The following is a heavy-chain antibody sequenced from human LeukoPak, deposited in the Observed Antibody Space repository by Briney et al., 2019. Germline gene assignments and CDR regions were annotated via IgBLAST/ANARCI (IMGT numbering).Heavy chain of an antibody. V-gene: IGHV3-74*01. Sequence: GGSLRLSCEVSGLTFSNVWMPWVRQTPGQGLVWVCRINTAGSTVYADPVKGRFTISRDNAKNIVYLQMNSLRTEDTAVYYCASFRGTDYWGRGTMVTVSS. D-gene: IGHD2-21*02. CDR2: INTAGST. J-gene: IGHJ3*01. CDR3: ASFRGTDY. CDR1: GLTFSNVW.